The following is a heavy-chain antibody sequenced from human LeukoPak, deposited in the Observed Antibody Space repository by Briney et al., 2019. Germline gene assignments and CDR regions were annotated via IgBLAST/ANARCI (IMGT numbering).Heavy chain of an antibody. Sequence: SETLSLTCAVYGGSFSGYYWSWIRHPPGKGLEWIGEINHSGSTNYNPSLKSRVTISVDTSKNQFSLKLSSVTAADTAVYYCARGGPGYSSSWHRGYFDYWGQGTLVTVSS. V-gene: IGHV4-34*01. CDR3: ARGGPGYSSSWHRGYFDY. CDR2: INHSGST. D-gene: IGHD6-13*01. J-gene: IGHJ4*02. CDR1: GGSFSGYY.